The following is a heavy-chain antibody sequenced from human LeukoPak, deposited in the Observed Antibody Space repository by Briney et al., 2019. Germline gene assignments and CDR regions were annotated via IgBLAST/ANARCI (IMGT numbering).Heavy chain of an antibody. CDR1: GYTFTGYY. D-gene: IGHD4-17*01. CDR3: ARPSTVTTGYYYYGMDV. Sequence: ASVKVSCKASGYTFTGYYMHWERQAPGQGLEWMGWINPNSGGTNYAQKFQGRVTMTRDTSISTAYMELSRLRSDDTAVYYCARPSTVTTGYYYYGMDVWGQGTTVTVSS. J-gene: IGHJ6*02. CDR2: INPNSGGT. V-gene: IGHV1-2*02.